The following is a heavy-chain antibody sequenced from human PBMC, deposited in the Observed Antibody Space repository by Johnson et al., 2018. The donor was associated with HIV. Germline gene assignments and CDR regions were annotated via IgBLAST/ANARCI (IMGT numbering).Heavy chain of an antibody. CDR3: AKESKWESRTPHAFDI. CDR2: IRYDGSNK. V-gene: IGHV3-30*02. J-gene: IGHJ3*02. CDR1: GFTFSSYG. Sequence: QMLLVESGGGVVQPGGSLRLSCAASGFTFSSYGMHWVRQAPGKGLEWVAFIRYDGSNKYYADSVTGRFTISRDNSKNTLYLQMNSLRAEDTAVYYCAKESKWESRTPHAFDIWGQGTMVTVSS. D-gene: IGHD1-26*01.